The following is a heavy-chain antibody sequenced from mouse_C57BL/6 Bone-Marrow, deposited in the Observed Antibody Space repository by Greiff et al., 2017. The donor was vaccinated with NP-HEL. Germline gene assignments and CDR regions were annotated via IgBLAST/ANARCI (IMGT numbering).Heavy chain of an antibody. CDR3: ARADYYGTKSYWYFDV. V-gene: IGHV3-8*01. J-gene: IGHJ1*03. Sequence: EVHLVESGPGLAKPSQTLSLTCSVTGYSITSDYWNWIRKFPGNKLEYMGYISYSGSTYYNPSLKSRISITRDTSKNQYYLQLNSVTTEDTATYYCARADYYGTKSYWYFDVWGTGTTVTVSS. CDR1: GYSITSDY. CDR2: ISYSGST. D-gene: IGHD1-1*01.